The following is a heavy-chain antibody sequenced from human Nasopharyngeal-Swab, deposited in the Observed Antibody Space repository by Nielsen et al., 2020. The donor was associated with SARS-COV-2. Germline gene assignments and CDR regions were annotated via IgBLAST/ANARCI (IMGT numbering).Heavy chain of an antibody. CDR3: ARGKVEVTMIVVVITTGSYYFDY. D-gene: IGHD3-22*01. Sequence: WIRQPPGKGLEWIGVINHNGRTNYNPSLKSRVSISLDPSKNQFSLKLSSVTAADAAVYYCARGKVEVTMIVVVITTGSYYFDYWGRGTLVTVSS. V-gene: IGHV4-34*01. J-gene: IGHJ4*02. CDR2: INHNGRT.